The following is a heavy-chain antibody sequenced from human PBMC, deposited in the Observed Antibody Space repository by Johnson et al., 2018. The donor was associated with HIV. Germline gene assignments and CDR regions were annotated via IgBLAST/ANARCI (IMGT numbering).Heavy chain of an antibody. D-gene: IGHD2-15*01. CDR1: GFTFSDYY. Sequence: QVQLVESGGGVVQPGMSLRLSYADSGFTFSDYYMTWIRQAPGKGLEWVSYISGSGGTIYSADSVQGRFTISRDNARNSLYLQMNSLRVEDTAVYYCARSKDCSGGSCPDAFDIWGQGTMVIVSS. CDR2: ISGSGGTI. CDR3: ARSKDCSGGSCPDAFDI. V-gene: IGHV3-11*04. J-gene: IGHJ3*02.